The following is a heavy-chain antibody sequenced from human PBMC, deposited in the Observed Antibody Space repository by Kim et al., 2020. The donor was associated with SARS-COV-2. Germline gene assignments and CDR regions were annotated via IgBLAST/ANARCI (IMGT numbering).Heavy chain of an antibody. CDR3: TRAEIAVAGTFAFDI. Sequence: GGSLRLSCTASGFTFGDYAMSWFRQAPGKGLEWVGFIRSKAYGGTTEYAASVKGRFTISRDDSKSIAYLQINSLKTEDTAVYYCTRAEIAVAGTFAFDIWGQGTMVTVSS. J-gene: IGHJ3*02. V-gene: IGHV3-49*03. CDR1: GFTFGDYA. D-gene: IGHD6-19*01. CDR2: IRSKAYGGTT.